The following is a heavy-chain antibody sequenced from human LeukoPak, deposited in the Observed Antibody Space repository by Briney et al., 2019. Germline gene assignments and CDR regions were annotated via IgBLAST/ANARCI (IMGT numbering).Heavy chain of an antibody. CDR3: ARGPTLTYYYDSSGYGPFGY. D-gene: IGHD3-22*01. J-gene: IGHJ4*02. Sequence: PGRSLRLSCAASGFTFSSYGMHWVRQAPGKGLEWVAVISYDGSNKYYADSVKGRFTISRDNSKNTLYLQMNSLRAEDTAVYYCARGPTLTYYYDSSGYGPFGYWGQGTLVTVSS. CDR1: GFTFSSYG. CDR2: ISYDGSNK. V-gene: IGHV3-30*03.